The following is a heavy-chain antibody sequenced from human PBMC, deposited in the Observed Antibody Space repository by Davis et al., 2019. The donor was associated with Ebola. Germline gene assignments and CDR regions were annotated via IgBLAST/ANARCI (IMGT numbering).Heavy chain of an antibody. J-gene: IGHJ4*01. Sequence: PGGSLRLSCAASGFTISNYWMSWVRQVPGRGLEWVANIQQDGGDKHYLESVKGRFTIFRDNTKALVFLEFNSLRVEDTGVYCFDYWGHGAPVTVSS. CDR3: DY. CDR1: GFTISNYW. V-gene: IGHV3-7*01. CDR2: IQQDGGDK.